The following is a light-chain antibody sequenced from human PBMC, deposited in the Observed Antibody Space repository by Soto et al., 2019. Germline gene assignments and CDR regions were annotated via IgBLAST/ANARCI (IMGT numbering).Light chain of an antibody. CDR3: QNYDKESPST. CDR2: DVS. Sequence: DNQLTQSPSSISASVGDRVTITCRASQAVNSWLAWFQQKPGMAPKLVIYDVSSLQSGVPSRFSGSGSGTEFTLTISSLQPEDFATYYCQNYDKESPSTFGQGTKVDIK. V-gene: IGKV1-12*01. CDR1: QAVNSW. J-gene: IGKJ1*01.